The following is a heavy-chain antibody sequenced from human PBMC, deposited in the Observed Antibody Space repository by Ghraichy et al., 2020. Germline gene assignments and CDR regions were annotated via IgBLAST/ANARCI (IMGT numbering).Heavy chain of an antibody. J-gene: IGHJ4*02. D-gene: IGHD6-13*01. CDR1: GFTFSSYG. Sequence: GGSLRLSCAASGFTFSSYGMHWVRQAPGKGLEWVAVISYDGSNKYYADSVKGRFTISRDNSKNTLYLQMNSLRAEDTAVYYCAKESSWYDVAVDYWGQGTLVTVSS. CDR2: ISYDGSNK. V-gene: IGHV3-30*18. CDR3: AKESSWYDVAVDY.